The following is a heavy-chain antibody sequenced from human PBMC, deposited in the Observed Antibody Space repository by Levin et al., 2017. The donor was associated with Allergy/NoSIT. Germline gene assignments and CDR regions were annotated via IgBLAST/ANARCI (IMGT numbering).Heavy chain of an antibody. CDR3: AREGYSSSQEY. CDR1: GGSISSGSYY. CDR2: IFTSGST. J-gene: IGHJ4*02. D-gene: IGHD6-13*01. V-gene: IGHV4-61*02. Sequence: LRLSCTVSGGSISSGSYYWSWIRQPAGKGLEWIGRIFTSGSTNYSPSLKSRVTISLDTSKNQFSLRLSSVTAADTAVYYCAREGYSSSQEYWGQGTLVTVSS.